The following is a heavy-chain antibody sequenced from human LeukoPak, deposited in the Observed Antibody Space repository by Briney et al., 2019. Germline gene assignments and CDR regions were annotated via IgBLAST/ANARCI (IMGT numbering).Heavy chain of an antibody. CDR3: ASLMVRGVLFDY. J-gene: IGHJ4*02. CDR2: IYYSGST. D-gene: IGHD3-10*01. Sequence: PSETLSLTCAVYGVSFSGYYWSWIRQPPGKGLEWIGYIYYSGSTYYNPSLKSRVTISVDTSKNQFSLKLSSVTAADTAVYYCASLMVRGVLFDYWGQGTLVTVSS. CDR1: GVSFSGYY. V-gene: IGHV4-30-4*08.